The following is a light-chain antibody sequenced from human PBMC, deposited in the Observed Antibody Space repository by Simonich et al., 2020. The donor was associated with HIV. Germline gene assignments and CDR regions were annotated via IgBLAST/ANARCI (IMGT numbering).Light chain of an antibody. CDR1: SSDVGNYNY. Sequence: QSALTQPASVSGSPGQSITISCTGTSSDVGNYNYVSWYQQHPGKAPKLMIYDVSMRPSGVSNRFSGSKSGNTASLTISGLQAEDEADYYCSSYTSSSTLAVFGGGTQLTVL. CDR3: SSYTSSSTLAV. V-gene: IGLV2-14*03. CDR2: DVS. J-gene: IGLJ7*01.